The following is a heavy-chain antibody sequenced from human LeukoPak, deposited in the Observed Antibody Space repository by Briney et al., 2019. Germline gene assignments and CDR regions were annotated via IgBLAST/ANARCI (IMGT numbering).Heavy chain of an antibody. D-gene: IGHD3-22*01. CDR3: ARSKTYYYESSGSYSVFDYYMDV. V-gene: IGHV3-48*03. Sequence: GGSLRLSCAASGFTFSSYEMNWVRQAPGKGPDWVSYISSSGSTIYYADSVKGRFTISRDNAKNSLYLQMNSLRAEDTAVYYCARSKTYYYESSGSYSVFDYYMDVWGKGTTVTVSS. CDR1: GFTFSSYE. J-gene: IGHJ6*03. CDR2: ISSSGSTI.